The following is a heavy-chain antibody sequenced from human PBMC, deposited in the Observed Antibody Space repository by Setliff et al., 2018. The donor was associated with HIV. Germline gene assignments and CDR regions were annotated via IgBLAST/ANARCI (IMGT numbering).Heavy chain of an antibody. V-gene: IGHV4-39*01. CDR2: LFYTGST. D-gene: IGHD2-15*01. J-gene: IGHJ4*02. CDR1: GDSITSRNYH. Sequence: PSETLSLTCAVSGDSITSRNYHWDWVRQPPGKGLEWIGSLFYTGSTSCNPSLKSRVTISGDTSKNQFFLKLSSVTAADTAVYYCARHDLGGNQDFDYWGQGTLVTVSS. CDR3: ARHDLGGNQDFDY.